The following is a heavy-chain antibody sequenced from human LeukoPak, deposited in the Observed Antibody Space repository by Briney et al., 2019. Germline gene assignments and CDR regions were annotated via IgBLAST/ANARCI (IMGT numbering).Heavy chain of an antibody. J-gene: IGHJ6*02. CDR2: INTNTGNP. V-gene: IGHV7-4-1*02. D-gene: IGHD3-16*01. CDR3: AREGGGGPYYYGMDV. CDR1: GYTFTSYA. Sequence: ASVKVSCKASGYTFTSYAMNWVRQAPGQGLEWMGWINTNTGNPTYAQGFIGRFVFSLDTSVSTAYLQISSLKAEDTAVYYCAREGGGGPYYYGMDVWGQGTTVTVSS.